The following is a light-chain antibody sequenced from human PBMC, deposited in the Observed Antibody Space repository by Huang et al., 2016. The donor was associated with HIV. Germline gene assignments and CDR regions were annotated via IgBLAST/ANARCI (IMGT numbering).Light chain of an antibody. CDR3: MQALQTPLT. CDR1: QSLLHSNGYNY. V-gene: IGKV2-28*01. CDR2: LGS. Sequence: DIVMTQSPLSLPVTPGGPASISCRSSQSLLHSNGYNYLDWYLQKPGQSPQLLIYLGSNRASGVPDRFRGSRSGTDFTLKISRVEAEDVGVYYGMQALQTPLTFDGETKVEIK. J-gene: IGKJ4*02.